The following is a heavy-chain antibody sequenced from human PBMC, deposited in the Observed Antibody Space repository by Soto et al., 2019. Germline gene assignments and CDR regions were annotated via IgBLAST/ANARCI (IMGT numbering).Heavy chain of an antibody. J-gene: IGHJ6*02. D-gene: IGHD5-18*01. CDR3: ARSPEAMGYYYYYYGMDV. V-gene: IGHV2-26*01. CDR2: IFSNDEK. CDR1: GFSLSNARMG. Sequence: QVTLKESGPVLVKATETLTLTCTVSGFSLSNARMGVSWIRQPPGKALEWLAHIFSNDEKSYSTSLKSRLTISKDTSKIQVVLTMTNMDPVDTATYYCARSPEAMGYYYYYYGMDVWGQGTTVTVSS.